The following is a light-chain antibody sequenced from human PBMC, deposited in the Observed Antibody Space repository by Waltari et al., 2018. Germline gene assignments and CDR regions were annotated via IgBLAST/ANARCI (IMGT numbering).Light chain of an antibody. Sequence: KAPKIVIFDVTKRPSGVSNRFSGSKSGNTASLTISGLQAEDEADYYCCSYTGSSTRVFGGGTKLTVL. V-gene: IGLV2-14*03. CDR2: DVT. J-gene: IGLJ3*02. CDR3: CSYTGSSTRV.